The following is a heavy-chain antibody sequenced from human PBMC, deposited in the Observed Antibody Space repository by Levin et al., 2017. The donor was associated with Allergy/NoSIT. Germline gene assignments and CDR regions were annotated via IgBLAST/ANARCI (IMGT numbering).Heavy chain of an antibody. J-gene: IGHJ2*01. CDR3: ARVNGDSTYWYFDL. V-gene: IGHV3-7*01. D-gene: IGHD4-17*01. CDR1: GFTFSSYW. Sequence: PSGGSLRLSCAASGFTFSSYWMSWVRQAPGKGLEWVANIKQDGSEKYYVDSVKGRFTISRDNAKNSLYLQMNSLRAEDTAVYYCARVNGDSTYWYFDLWGRGALVTVSS. CDR2: IKQDGSEK.